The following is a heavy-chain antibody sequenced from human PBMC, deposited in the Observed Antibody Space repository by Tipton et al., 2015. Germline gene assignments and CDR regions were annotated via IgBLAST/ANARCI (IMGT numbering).Heavy chain of an antibody. J-gene: IGHJ4*02. CDR1: GGSISRYY. CDR2: IQYSGGT. D-gene: IGHD3-9*01. CDR3: ACQDYDSLTRDYQTVDY. V-gene: IGHV4-59*01. Sequence: TLSLTCAVSGGSISRYYWSWIRQPPGKELQWIGYIQYSGGTNYNPSLESRVSMSVDTSKTQFSLEMRSVTATDTAVYYCACQDYDSLTRDYQTVDYWGQGTLVTVSS.